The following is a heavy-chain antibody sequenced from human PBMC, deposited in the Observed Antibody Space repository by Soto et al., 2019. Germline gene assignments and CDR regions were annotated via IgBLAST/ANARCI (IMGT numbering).Heavy chain of an antibody. Sequence: EAQLMESGGGLVEPGGSLRLSCAASGFTLSTAWMHWVRQAPGRGLEWVGRIKSKTAGGTTDYAAPVRGRFSISRDDSKNMLYLDMNGLKTEDTAVYFCATDRSAYKLQLRYNWFDPWGQGTLVTVSS. CDR3: ATDRSAYKLQLRYNWFDP. CDR1: GFTLSTAW. CDR2: IKSKTAGGTT. D-gene: IGHD1-7*01. V-gene: IGHV3-15*07. J-gene: IGHJ5*02.